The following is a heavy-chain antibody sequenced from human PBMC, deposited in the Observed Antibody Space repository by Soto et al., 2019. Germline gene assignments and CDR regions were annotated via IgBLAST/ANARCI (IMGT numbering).Heavy chain of an antibody. CDR1: GYTFTGYY. V-gene: IGHV1-2*02. D-gene: IGHD1-26*01. Sequence: ASVKVSCKASGYTFTGYYMHWVRQAPGQGLEWMGWINPNSGGTNYAQKFQGRVTMTRDTSISTAYMELSRLRSDDTAVYYCARVIVGAPGFDYWGKGTLVTVSS. J-gene: IGHJ4*02. CDR2: INPNSGGT. CDR3: ARVIVGAPGFDY.